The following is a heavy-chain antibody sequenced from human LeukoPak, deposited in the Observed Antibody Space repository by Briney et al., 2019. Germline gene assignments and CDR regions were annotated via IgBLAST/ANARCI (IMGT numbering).Heavy chain of an antibody. CDR2: ISYDGSNK. CDR1: GFTFSSYA. V-gene: IGHV3-30*04. CDR3: ARARYYYGSGSYYPSPYYYYYYMDV. J-gene: IGHJ6*03. Sequence: GRSLRLSCAASGFTFSSYAMHWVRQAPGKGLEWGAVISYDGSNKYYADSVKGRFTISRDNSKNTLYLQMNSLRAEDTALYYCARARYYYGSGSYYPSPYYYYYYMDVWGKGTTVTVSS. D-gene: IGHD3-10*01.